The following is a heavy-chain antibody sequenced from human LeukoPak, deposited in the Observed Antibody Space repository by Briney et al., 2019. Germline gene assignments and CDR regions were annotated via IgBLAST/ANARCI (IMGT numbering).Heavy chain of an antibody. CDR3: ALIPRYYDILTGYYKF. CDR2: INPSGGST. V-gene: IGHV1-46*01. J-gene: IGHJ4*02. Sequence: ASVKVSCKASGYTFTSYYMHWVRQAPGQGLEWMGIINPSGGSTSYAQKFQGRVTMTRDTSTSTVYMELSSLRSEDTAVYYCALIPRYYDILTGYYKFRGQGTLVTVSS. D-gene: IGHD3-9*01. CDR1: GYTFTSYY.